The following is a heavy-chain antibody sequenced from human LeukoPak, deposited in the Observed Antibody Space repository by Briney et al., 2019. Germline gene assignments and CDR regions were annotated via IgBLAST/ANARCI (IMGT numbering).Heavy chain of an antibody. V-gene: IGHV4-34*01. Sequence: SETLSLTCAVYGGSFSGYYWSWIRQPPGKGLEWIGEINHSGSTNYNPSLKSRVTISVDTSKNQFSLKLSSVTAADTAVYYCAITAYYDFWSGYQPGDAFDIWGQGTMVTVSS. D-gene: IGHD3-3*01. CDR1: GGSFSGYY. CDR3: AITAYYDFWSGYQPGDAFDI. CDR2: INHSGST. J-gene: IGHJ3*02.